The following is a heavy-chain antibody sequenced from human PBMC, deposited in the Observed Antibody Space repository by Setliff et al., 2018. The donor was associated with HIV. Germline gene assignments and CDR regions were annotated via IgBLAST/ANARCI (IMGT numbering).Heavy chain of an antibody. D-gene: IGHD6-13*01. CDR2: INHSRAT. J-gene: IGHJ5*02. CDR1: GESLSGYY. CDR3: VRGGDSSSWYWGRWFDP. V-gene: IGHV4-34*01. Sequence: SETLSLTCAVYGESLSGYYWSWIRQPPGKGLEWVGEINHSRATNYNPSLQSRLTVSVDTSKNQFSLKLSSVTAEDTAMYYCVRGGDSSSWYWGRWFDPWGQGTLVTVSS.